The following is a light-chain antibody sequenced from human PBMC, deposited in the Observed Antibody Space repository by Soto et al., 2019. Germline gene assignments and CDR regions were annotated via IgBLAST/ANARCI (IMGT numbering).Light chain of an antibody. V-gene: IGKV3-15*01. CDR1: QSVSSN. CDR2: GAS. CDR3: QQYNHFWT. Sequence: EIVMTQSPATLSVSPGERATLSCRASQSVSSNLAWYQQKPGQAPRLLIYGASTMATGIPAMFSGSVSGTEFTLTISSLQSEDFEVYYCQQYNHFWTFGQGTKVESK. J-gene: IGKJ1*01.